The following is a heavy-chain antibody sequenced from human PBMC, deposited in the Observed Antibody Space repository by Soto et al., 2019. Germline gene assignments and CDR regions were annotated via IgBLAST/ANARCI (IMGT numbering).Heavy chain of an antibody. D-gene: IGHD2-8*01. CDR2: ISYDGSNK. V-gene: IGHV3-30*18. J-gene: IGHJ6*02. CDR1: GFTFSSYG. Sequence: GGSLRLSCAASGFTFSSYGMHWVRQAPGKGLEWVAVISYDGSNKYYADSVKGRFTISKDNSKNTLYLQMNSLRAEDTAVYYCAKDRRYCTNGVWGCYYYYYGMDVWGQGTTVTVSS. CDR3: AKDRRYCTNGVWGCYYYYYGMDV.